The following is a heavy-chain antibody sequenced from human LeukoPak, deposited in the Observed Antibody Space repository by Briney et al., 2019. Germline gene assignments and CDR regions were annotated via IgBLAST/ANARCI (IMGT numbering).Heavy chain of an antibody. CDR3: AREPVAVAGTGTDAFDI. CDR1: GFTFSSYW. J-gene: IGHJ3*02. CDR2: IKQDGSEK. D-gene: IGHD6-19*01. Sequence: PGGSLRLSCAASGFTFSSYWMSWVRQAPGKGLEWVANIKQDGSEKYYVDSVKGRFTISRDNAKNSLYLQMNSLRAEDTAVYYCAREPVAVAGTGTDAFDIWGQGTMVTVSS. V-gene: IGHV3-7*01.